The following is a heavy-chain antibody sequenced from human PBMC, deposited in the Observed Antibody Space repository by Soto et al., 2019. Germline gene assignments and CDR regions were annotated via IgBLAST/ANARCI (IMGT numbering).Heavy chain of an antibody. CDR1: GFTFSSYA. CDR2: ISYDGSNK. D-gene: IGHD2-21*01. V-gene: IGHV3-30-3*01. CDR3: AREEIVALFGGMDV. J-gene: IGHJ6*02. Sequence: GGSLRLSCAASGFTFSSYAMHWVRQAPGKGLEWVAVISYDGSNKYYADSVKGRFTISRDNSKNTLYLQMNSLRAEDTAVYYCAREEIVALFGGMDVWGQGTTVTVSS.